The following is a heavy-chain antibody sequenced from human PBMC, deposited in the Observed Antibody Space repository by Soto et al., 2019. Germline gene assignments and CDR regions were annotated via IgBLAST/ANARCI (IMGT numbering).Heavy chain of an antibody. CDR3: AREKRHNSLGGRFGMDV. CDR2: IGSSGGNS. D-gene: IGHD1-1*01. CDR1: GFIFSDFS. J-gene: IGHJ6*02. V-gene: IGHV3-21*01. Sequence: EVQLVESGGGLVKPGGSLRLSCAVSGFIFSDFSMNWVRQAPGKGLEWVASIGSSGGNSFYADSVKGRFIISRDNAKTSLDLQINSLRAEDPAVYYCAREKRHNSLGGRFGMDVWGPGTTVSVS.